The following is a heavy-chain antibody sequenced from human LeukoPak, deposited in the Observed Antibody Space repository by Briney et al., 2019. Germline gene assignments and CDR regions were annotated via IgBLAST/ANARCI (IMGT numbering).Heavy chain of an antibody. V-gene: IGHV4-39*07. CDR2: IYYSGST. D-gene: IGHD5-24*01. Sequence: SETLSLTCTVSGGSISSSSYYWGWIRQPPGKGLEWIGSIYYSGSTNYNPSLKSRVTISVDTSKNQFSLKLSSVTAADTAVYYCARTGWLRFGPYYYYYMDVWGKGTTVTVSS. CDR1: GGSISSSSYY. J-gene: IGHJ6*03. CDR3: ARTGWLRFGPYYYYYMDV.